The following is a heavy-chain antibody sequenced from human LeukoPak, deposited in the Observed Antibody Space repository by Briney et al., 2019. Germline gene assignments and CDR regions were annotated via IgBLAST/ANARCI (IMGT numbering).Heavy chain of an antibody. J-gene: IGHJ3*02. V-gene: IGHV1-69*05. Sequence: ASVKVSCKASGGTFSSYAISWVRQAPGQGLEWMGGIIPIFGTANYAQKFQGRVTITTDESTSTAYMELSILRSEDTAVYYCARGIAVVRAFDIWGQGTMVTVSS. CDR1: GGTFSSYA. D-gene: IGHD6-19*01. CDR2: IIPIFGTA. CDR3: ARGIAVVRAFDI.